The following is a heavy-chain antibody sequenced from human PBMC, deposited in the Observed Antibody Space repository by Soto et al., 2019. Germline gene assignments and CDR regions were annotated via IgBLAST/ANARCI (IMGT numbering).Heavy chain of an antibody. D-gene: IGHD4-17*01. Sequence: GSLRLSCAASGFTFSSYGMHWVRQAPGKGLEWVAVISYDGSNKYYADSVKGRFTISRDNSKNTLYLQMNSLRAEDTAVYYCAKSSTVTTPFDYWGQGTLVTVSS. CDR2: ISYDGSNK. CDR3: AKSSTVTTPFDY. CDR1: GFTFSSYG. J-gene: IGHJ4*02. V-gene: IGHV3-30*18.